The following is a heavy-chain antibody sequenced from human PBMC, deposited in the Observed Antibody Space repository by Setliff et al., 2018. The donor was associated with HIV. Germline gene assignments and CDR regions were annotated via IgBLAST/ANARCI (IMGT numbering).Heavy chain of an antibody. CDR3: AMTYYYGSGSRSHDY. D-gene: IGHD3-10*01. J-gene: IGHJ4*02. CDR2: IIPIFGTA. V-gene: IGHV1-69*05. CDR1: GGTFSSYA. Sequence: SVKVSCKASGGTFSSYAISWVLQAPGQGLEWMGGIIPIFGTANYAQKFQGRVTITTDESTSTTYMELSSLRSEDTAVYYCAMTYYYGSGSRSHDYWGQGTLVTVSS.